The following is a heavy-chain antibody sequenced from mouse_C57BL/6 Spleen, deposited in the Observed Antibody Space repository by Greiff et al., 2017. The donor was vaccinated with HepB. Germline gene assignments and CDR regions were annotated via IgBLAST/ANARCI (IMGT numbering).Heavy chain of an antibody. D-gene: IGHD1-1*01. CDR1: GYAFSSSW. J-gene: IGHJ2*01. CDR2: IYPGDGDT. V-gene: IGHV1-82*01. CDR3: ARDYYGSSSDY. Sequence: VQLQQSGPELVKPGASVKISCKASGYAFSSSWMNWVKQRPGKGLEWIGRIYPGDGDTNFNGKFKGKATLTADKSSSTAYMQLSSLTSEDSAVYICARDYYGSSSDYWGQGTTLTVSS.